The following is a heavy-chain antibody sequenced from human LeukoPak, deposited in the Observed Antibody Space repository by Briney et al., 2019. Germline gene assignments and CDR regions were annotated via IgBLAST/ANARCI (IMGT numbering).Heavy chain of an antibody. CDR1: GYSISSGYY. CDR3: AKSRGFYGSGSPPTFEY. Sequence: LSLTCTVSGYSISSGYYWGWIRQAPGKGLEWVSYISNSGSFIYYSDSVKGRFTISRDNAKDSLYLQMNGLRADDTAVYYCAKSRGFYGSGSPPTFEYWGQGTLVTVSS. D-gene: IGHD3-10*01. V-gene: IGHV3-11*04. CDR2: ISNSGSFI. J-gene: IGHJ4*02.